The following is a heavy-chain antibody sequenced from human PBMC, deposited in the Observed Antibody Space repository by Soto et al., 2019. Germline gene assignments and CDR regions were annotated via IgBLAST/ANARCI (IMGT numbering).Heavy chain of an antibody. CDR2: IWYDGSNK. J-gene: IGHJ4*02. CDR1: GFTFSSYG. Sequence: SLKISCAASGFTFSSYGMHWVRQAPGKGLEWVAVIWYDGSNKYYADSVKGRFTISRDNSKNTLYLQMNSLRAEDTAVYYCTRGNTVVADLIDYWGQGTLVTVSS. D-gene: IGHD2-15*01. CDR3: TRGNTVVADLIDY. V-gene: IGHV3-33*01.